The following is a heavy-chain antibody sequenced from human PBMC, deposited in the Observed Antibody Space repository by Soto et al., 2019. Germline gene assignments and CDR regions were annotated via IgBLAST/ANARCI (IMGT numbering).Heavy chain of an antibody. CDR1: GYSFTSYW. J-gene: IGHJ5*02. CDR3: ARHGGYGSGRIDWFDP. Sequence: PGESLKISCQGSGYSFTSYWISWVRQMPGKGLEWMGRIDPSDSYTNYSPSFQGHVTISADKSISTAYLQWSSLKASDTAMYYCARHGGYGSGRIDWFDPWGQGTLVTVSS. V-gene: IGHV5-10-1*01. D-gene: IGHD3-10*01. CDR2: IDPSDSYT.